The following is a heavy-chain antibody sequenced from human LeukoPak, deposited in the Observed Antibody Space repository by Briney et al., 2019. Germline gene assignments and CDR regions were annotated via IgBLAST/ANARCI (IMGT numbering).Heavy chain of an antibody. D-gene: IGHD3-22*01. CDR3: AGLVGRYSSGLYYYYFDY. CDR2: MNLSGTT. Sequence: SETLSLTCTVSGGSISSGDYYWSWIRQPPGKGLEWIGEMNLSGTTHSNPSVKSRVTISIDKSKNQFFLNLSSVTAADTAVYYCAGLVGRYSSGLYYYYFDYWGQGTLVTVSS. V-gene: IGHV4-39*07. J-gene: IGHJ4*02. CDR1: GGSISSGDYY.